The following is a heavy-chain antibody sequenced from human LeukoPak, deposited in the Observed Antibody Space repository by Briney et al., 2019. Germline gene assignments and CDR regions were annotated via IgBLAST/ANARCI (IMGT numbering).Heavy chain of an antibody. V-gene: IGHV4-59*08. CDR2: IFYSEST. D-gene: IGHD4-17*01. Sequence: SVTLSLTCTVSGGAISSYYWNWIRQPPGKGLEWIGSIFYSESTNYNPSLKSRVTMSVDTSKNEFSLKLSSVTAADTAVYYCARRMEGDYGNWFDSWGQGTLVTVSS. CDR1: GGAISSYY. J-gene: IGHJ5*01. CDR3: ARRMEGDYGNWFDS.